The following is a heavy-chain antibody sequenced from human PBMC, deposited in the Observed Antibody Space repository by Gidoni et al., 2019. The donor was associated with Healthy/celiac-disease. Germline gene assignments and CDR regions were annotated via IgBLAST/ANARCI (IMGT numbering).Heavy chain of an antibody. J-gene: IGHJ4*02. CDR2: IWYDGSNK. CDR1: GFTFSSYG. D-gene: IGHD4-17*01. Sequence: QVQLVESGGVVVQPGRSLRLSCPASGFTFSSYGMHWVRQAPGTGLEWVAVIWYDGSNKYYADSVKGRFTISRDNSKNTLYLQMNSLRAEDTAVYYCARDRGATVVTLDYWGQGTLVTVSS. V-gene: IGHV3-33*01. CDR3: ARDRGATVVTLDY.